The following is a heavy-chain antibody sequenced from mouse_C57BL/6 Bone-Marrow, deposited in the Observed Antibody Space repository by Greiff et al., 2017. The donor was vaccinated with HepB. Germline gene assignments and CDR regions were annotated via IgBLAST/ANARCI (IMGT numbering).Heavy chain of an antibody. CDR2: ISSGGDYI. V-gene: IGHV5-9-1*02. D-gene: IGHD1-1*01. CDR3: TSYYYGSSWAWFAY. J-gene: IGHJ3*01. CDR1: GFTFSSYA. Sequence: EVKLVESGEGLVKPGGSLKLSCAASGFTFSSYAMSWVRQTPEKRLEWVAYISSGGDYIYYADTVKGRFTISRDNARNTLYLQMSSLKSEDTAMYYCTSYYYGSSWAWFAYWGQGTLVTVSA.